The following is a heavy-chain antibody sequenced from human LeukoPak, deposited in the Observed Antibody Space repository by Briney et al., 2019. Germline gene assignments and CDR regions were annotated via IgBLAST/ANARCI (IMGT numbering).Heavy chain of an antibody. V-gene: IGHV3-23*01. CDR3: AKDLIQLWLFPDD. CDR1: GFTFSSYA. CDR2: IGGSGGSI. Sequence: GGSLRLSCAASGFTFSSYAMSWVRQAPGKGLEWVSGIGGSGGSIYYADHVKGRLTISRDNSKNTLYLQMNSLRAEDTAVYYCAKDLIQLWLFPDDWGQGTLVTVSS. J-gene: IGHJ4*02. D-gene: IGHD5-18*01.